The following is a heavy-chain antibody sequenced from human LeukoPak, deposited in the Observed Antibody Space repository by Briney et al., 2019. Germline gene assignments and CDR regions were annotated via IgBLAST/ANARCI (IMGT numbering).Heavy chain of an antibody. V-gene: IGHV4-30-4*01. Sequence: SETLSLTCTVSGASISSGGYYWNWIRQPPGKGLEWIGYIYYSRSTSYSPSLKSRLTISVDTSKNQCSLKLSSVTAADTAVYYCARDGYTSGYFDYWGQGTLVTVSS. D-gene: IGHD5-24*01. CDR1: GASISSGGYY. CDR3: ARDGYTSGYFDY. CDR2: IYYSRST. J-gene: IGHJ4*02.